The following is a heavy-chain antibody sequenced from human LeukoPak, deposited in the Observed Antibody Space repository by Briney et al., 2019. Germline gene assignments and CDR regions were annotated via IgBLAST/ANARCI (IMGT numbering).Heavy chain of an antibody. CDR1: GFTFSSYG. CDR2: ISGSGGST. V-gene: IGHV3-23*01. Sequence: PGGSLRLSCAASGFTFSSYGMTWVRQAPGKGLDWVSAISGSGGSTYYADSVKGRFTISRDNSKDTLYLQMNSLRAEDTAVYFCAKESSAEFDYWGQGTLVTVSS. J-gene: IGHJ4*02. CDR3: AKESSAEFDY. D-gene: IGHD3-10*01.